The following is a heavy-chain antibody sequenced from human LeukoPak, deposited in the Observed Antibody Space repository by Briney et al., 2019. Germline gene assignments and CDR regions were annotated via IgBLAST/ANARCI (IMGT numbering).Heavy chain of an antibody. Sequence: SETLSLTCTVSGGSISSYYWTWIRQPPGKGLEWIGYIYYSGSTNYNPSLKSRVTISVDTSKNQFSLKLSSVTAADTAVYYCARQWVDILTGPGAFDIWGQGTMVTVSS. CDR1: GGSISSYY. J-gene: IGHJ3*02. V-gene: IGHV4-59*08. D-gene: IGHD3-9*01. CDR3: ARQWVDILTGPGAFDI. CDR2: IYYSGST.